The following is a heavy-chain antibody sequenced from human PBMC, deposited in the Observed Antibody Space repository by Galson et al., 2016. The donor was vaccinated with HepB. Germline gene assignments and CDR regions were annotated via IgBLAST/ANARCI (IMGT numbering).Heavy chain of an antibody. D-gene: IGHD4-23*01. CDR1: GGSISSGDHY. Sequence: TLSLTCTVSGGSISSGDHYWSWVRQPPGKGLEWIGYIYYSGSTSYNPSLKSRLAISVDRSKNQFSLMLSSVTAADTAVCYCAGADYGGCLAYWGQGSLVTVSS. V-gene: IGHV4-30-4*01. CDR3: AGADYGGCLAY. J-gene: IGHJ4*02. CDR2: IYYSGST.